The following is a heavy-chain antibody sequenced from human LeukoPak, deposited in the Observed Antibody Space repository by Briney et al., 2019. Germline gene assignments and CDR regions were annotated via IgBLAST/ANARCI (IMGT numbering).Heavy chain of an antibody. CDR2: ISYDGSNK. V-gene: IGHV3-30-3*01. J-gene: IGHJ4*02. Sequence: PGGSLRLSCAASGFTFSSYAMHWVRQAPGKGLEWVAVISYDGSNKYYADSVKGRFTISRDNSKNTLYLQMNSLRAEDTAVYYCARSPRNWNWRYFDYWGQGTLVTVSS. D-gene: IGHD1-7*01. CDR1: GFTFSSYA. CDR3: ARSPRNWNWRYFDY.